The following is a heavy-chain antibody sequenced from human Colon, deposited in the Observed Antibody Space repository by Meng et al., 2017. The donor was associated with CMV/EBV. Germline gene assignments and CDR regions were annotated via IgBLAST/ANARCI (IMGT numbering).Heavy chain of an antibody. J-gene: IGHJ4*02. Sequence: GESLKISCAASGFTFSSYVMSWVRQAPGKGLEWVANIKQDGSEKYYVDSVKGRFTISRDNAKNSLYLQMNSLRAEDTAVYYCIRMRLRLGGYFDYWGQGTLVTVSS. D-gene: IGHD5-12*01. CDR3: IRMRLRLGGYFDY. CDR1: GFTFSSYV. V-gene: IGHV3-7*01. CDR2: IKQDGSEK.